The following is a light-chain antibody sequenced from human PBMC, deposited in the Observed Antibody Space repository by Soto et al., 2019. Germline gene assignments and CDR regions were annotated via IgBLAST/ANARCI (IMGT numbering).Light chain of an antibody. V-gene: IGLV2-8*01. Sequence: QSALTQPPSASGSPGQSVTISCTGTSRDVGGHDYVSWYQQHPGKAPKLMIYELSKRPSGVPDRFSGSKSGNTASLTVSGLXXXXEAXYYCSSYVTGNSLIFGGGTKVTVL. CDR1: SRDVGGHDY. CDR2: ELS. CDR3: SSYVTGNSLI. J-gene: IGLJ2*01.